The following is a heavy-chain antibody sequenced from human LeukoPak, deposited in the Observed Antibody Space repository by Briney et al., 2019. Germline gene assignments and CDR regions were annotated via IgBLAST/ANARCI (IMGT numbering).Heavy chain of an antibody. CDR2: ISSSSSYI. CDR1: GFTFSSYS. J-gene: IGHJ4*02. Sequence: GGSLRLSCAASGFTFSSYSMNWVRQAPGKGLEWVSSISSSSSYIYYADSVRGRFTISRDNAKNSLYLQMNSLRAEDTAVYYCARAAAGTPYDYWGQGTLVTVSS. CDR3: ARAAAGTPYDY. V-gene: IGHV3-21*01. D-gene: IGHD6-13*01.